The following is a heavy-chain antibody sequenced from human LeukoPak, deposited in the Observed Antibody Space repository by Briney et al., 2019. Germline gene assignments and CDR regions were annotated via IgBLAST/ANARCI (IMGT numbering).Heavy chain of an antibody. CDR1: GYTFTAYY. CDR3: ARGDIYWDY. D-gene: IGHD2-15*01. CDR2: IHPNSGGT. J-gene: IGHJ4*02. Sequence: ASVKVSCKASGYTFTAYYVHWVRQAPGQGLEWMGWIHPNSGGTKYAQNFQGRVTMTRDTSISTAYMELSSLRSDDTAVYYCARGDIYWDYWGQGTQATVSS. V-gene: IGHV1-2*02.